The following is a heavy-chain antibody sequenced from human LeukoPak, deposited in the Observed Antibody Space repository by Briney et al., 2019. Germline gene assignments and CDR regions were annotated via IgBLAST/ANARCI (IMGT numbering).Heavy chain of an antibody. J-gene: IGHJ4*02. CDR1: GFTFSSYG. V-gene: IGHV3-33*06. CDR2: IWYDGSNK. D-gene: IGHD5-12*01. Sequence: GGSLRLSCAASGFTFSSYGMHWARQAPGKGLEWVAVIWYDGSNKYYADSVKGRFTISRDNSKNTLYLQMNSLRAEDTAVYYCAKFRGYSGYENFDYWGQGTLVTVSS. CDR3: AKFRGYSGYENFDY.